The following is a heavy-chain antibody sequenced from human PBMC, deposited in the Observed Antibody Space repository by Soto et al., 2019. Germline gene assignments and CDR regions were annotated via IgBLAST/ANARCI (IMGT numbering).Heavy chain of an antibody. CDR2: INAGNGNT. CDR1: GYTFTSYA. J-gene: IGHJ4*02. CDR3: ARSSTWYLIDY. Sequence: QVQLVQSGAEEKKPGASVKVSCKASGYTFTSYAMHWVRQAPGQRLEWMGWINAGNGNTKYSQKFHGRVTITRDTSASTAYMELSSLRSVDTPVYHCARSSTWYLIDYWGQGTLDTVSS. V-gene: IGHV1-3*05. D-gene: IGHD6-13*01.